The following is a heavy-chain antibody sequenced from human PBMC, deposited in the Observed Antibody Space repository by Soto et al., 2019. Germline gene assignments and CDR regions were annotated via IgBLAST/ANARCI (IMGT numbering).Heavy chain of an antibody. J-gene: IGHJ6*02. CDR3: ARDSDCHSTSCFFPPHV. D-gene: IGHD2-2*01. V-gene: IGHV3-21*06. Sequence: LRLSCSASGFTFSDENMSWVRQVPGKGLEWVSGISGAGSYIFYADSVQGRFSISRDNPKNSLFLEMNSLRVEDTAVYYCARDSDCHSTSCFFPPHVWGQGTTVTVSS. CDR2: ISGAGSYI. CDR1: GFTFSDEN.